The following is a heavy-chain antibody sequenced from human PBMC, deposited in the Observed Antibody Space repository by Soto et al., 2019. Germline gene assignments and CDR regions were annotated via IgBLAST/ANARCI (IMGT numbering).Heavy chain of an antibody. CDR3: ARVEGYYYYGMDV. Sequence: QVQLQQWGAGLLKPSETLSLTCAVYGGSFSGYYWSWIRQPPGKGLEWIGEINHSGSTNDNPSLKSRVTISVATSKNQFSLKLSSVTAAETAVYYCARVEGYYYYGMDVWGRGTTVTVSS. J-gene: IGHJ6*02. CDR1: GGSFSGYY. CDR2: INHSGST. V-gene: IGHV4-34*01.